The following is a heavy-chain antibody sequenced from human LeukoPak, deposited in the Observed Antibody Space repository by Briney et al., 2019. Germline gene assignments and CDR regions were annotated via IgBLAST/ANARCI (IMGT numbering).Heavy chain of an antibody. J-gene: IGHJ4*02. CDR1: GFTFTTYW. Sequence: GGSLRLSCAASGFTFTTYWMHWVRQAPGKGLVWVSHINSDGSSTSYADSVKGRFTISRDNAKNTLYLQMNSLRAEDTAVYYCARSGYYYDSSDLIDYWGQGTLVTVSS. V-gene: IGHV3-74*01. D-gene: IGHD3-22*01. CDR3: ARSGYYYDSSDLIDY. CDR2: INSDGSST.